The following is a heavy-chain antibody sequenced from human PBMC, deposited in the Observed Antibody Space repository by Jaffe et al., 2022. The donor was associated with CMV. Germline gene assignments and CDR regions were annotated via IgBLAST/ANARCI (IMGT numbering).Heavy chain of an antibody. CDR2: IYRDGQT. J-gene: IGHJ5*02. D-gene: IGHD2-2*01. CDR3: AKGGARLCLDP. V-gene: IGHV3-66*01. Sequence: EVQLVESGGGLVQPGGSLRLSCAASGFTVTNNYMTWVRQVPGKGLEWVSVIYRDGQTYYADSVKGRFTISADNSKNTLYLQMNSLRAEDTATYYCAKGGARLCLDPWGQGTLVIVSS. CDR1: GFTVTNNY.